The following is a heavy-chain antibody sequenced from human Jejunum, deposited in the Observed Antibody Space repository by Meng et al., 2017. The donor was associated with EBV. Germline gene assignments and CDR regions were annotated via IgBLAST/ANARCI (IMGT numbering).Heavy chain of an antibody. CDR2: IYGDGSPT. CDR3: ARAPGATRLDY. J-gene: IGHJ4*02. V-gene: IGHV3-74*01. CDR1: GFTFSTYW. D-gene: IGHD1-26*01. Sequence: VRLVESGGGLVQPGWSLRLSCAASGFTFSTYWMHWVQQAPGKGLVWVSRIYGDGSPTSYADSVKGRFTISRDNAKNTLFLQMSSLGDEDSGIYFCARAPGATRLDYWGQGTLVTVSS.